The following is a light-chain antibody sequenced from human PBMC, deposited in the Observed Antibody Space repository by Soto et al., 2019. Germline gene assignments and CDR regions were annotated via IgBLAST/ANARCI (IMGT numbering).Light chain of an antibody. CDR1: SSDVGSYNR. Sequence: QSALTQPPSVSGSPGQSVTIPCTGTSSDVGSYNRVSWYQQPPDTAPKLMIYEVSNRPSGVPDRFSGSKSGNTASLTISGLQAEDEADYYCSSYTSSSIVFGGGTKLTVL. CDR3: SSYTSSSIV. J-gene: IGLJ2*01. V-gene: IGLV2-18*02. CDR2: EVS.